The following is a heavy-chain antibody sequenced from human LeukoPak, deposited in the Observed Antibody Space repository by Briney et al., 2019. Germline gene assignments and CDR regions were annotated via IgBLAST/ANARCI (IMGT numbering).Heavy chain of an antibody. J-gene: IGHJ4*02. CDR1: GYTLTELS. CDR2: FDFEDGET. V-gene: IGHV1-24*01. D-gene: IGHD1-26*01. Sequence: GASENVSCKFSGYTLTELSMYWVRQAPGKGLEWMGGFDFEDGETTYAQKFQGRVTMTEDTPTDSAYMDLSSLRSEDTAVYYCATELPRGLLSYWGQGNLVTVSS. CDR3: ATELPRGLLSY.